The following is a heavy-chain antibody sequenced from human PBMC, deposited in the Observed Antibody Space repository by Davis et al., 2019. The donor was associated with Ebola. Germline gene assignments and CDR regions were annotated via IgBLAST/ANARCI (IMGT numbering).Heavy chain of an antibody. J-gene: IGHJ5*02. CDR2: IIPMFRSP. CDR3: ARGRTGYYFDSSDSPAFFDP. Sequence: SVKVSCKASGGTFVSFGVSWMRQAPGRGLEWMGGIIPMFRSPKYAQKFLDRVTITADESTKTVYMEMRSLRPEDTAVYFCARGRTGYYFDSSDSPAFFDPWGQGTLVAVSS. V-gene: IGHV1-69*13. CDR1: GGTFVSFG. D-gene: IGHD3-22*01.